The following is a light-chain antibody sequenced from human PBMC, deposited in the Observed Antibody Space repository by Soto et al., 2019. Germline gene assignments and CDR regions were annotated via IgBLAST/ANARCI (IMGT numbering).Light chain of an antibody. CDR1: PSIRSW. V-gene: IGKV1-5*03. CDR2: KAS. J-gene: IGKJ1*01. Sequence: DIQMPQSPSTLYGSVGDRVTIPCRASPSIRSWLAWYQQKPGKAPKLLIYKASTLKSGVPSRFSGSGSGTEITLTISSLQPDDFATYYCQHYNSYSEAFGQGTKVDI. CDR3: QHYNSYSEA.